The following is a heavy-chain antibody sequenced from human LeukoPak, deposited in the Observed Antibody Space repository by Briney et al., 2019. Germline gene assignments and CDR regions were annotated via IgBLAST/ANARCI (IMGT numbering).Heavy chain of an antibody. CDR1: GFTLDDYA. CDR2: ISWNSGSI. D-gene: IGHD6-19*01. J-gene: IGHJ5*02. CDR3: AKDLAIHATPVAGTYVS. Sequence: GGSLRLSCAASGFTLDDYAMHWVRQAPGKGLEWVSGISWNSGSIGYADSVKGRFTISRDNAKNSLYLQMNSLRAEDTALYYCAKDLAIHATPVAGTYVSWGQGTLVTVSS. V-gene: IGHV3-9*01.